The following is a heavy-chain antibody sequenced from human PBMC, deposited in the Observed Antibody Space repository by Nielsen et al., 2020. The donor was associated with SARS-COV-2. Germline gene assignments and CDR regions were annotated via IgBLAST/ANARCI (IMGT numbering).Heavy chain of an antibody. CDR2: IYYSGST. CDR3: ATLYSGSYWYHFDY. CDR1: GGSISSGGYY. J-gene: IGHJ4*02. Sequence: SETLSLTCTVSGGSISSGGYYWSWIRQHPGKGLEWIGYIYYSGSTYYNPSLKSRVTISVDTSKNQFSLKLSSVTAADTAVYYCATLYSGSYWYHFDYWGQGTLVTVSS. V-gene: IGHV4-31*03. D-gene: IGHD1-26*01.